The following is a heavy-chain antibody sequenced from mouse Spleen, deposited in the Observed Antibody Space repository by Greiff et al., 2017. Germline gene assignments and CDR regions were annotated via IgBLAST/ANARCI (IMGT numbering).Heavy chain of an antibody. V-gene: IGHV2-5*01. CDR1: GFSLTSYG. CDR2: IWRGGST. Sequence: VHLVESGPGLVQPSQSLSITCTVSGFSLTSYGVHWVRQSPGKGLEWLGVIWRGGSTGYNAAFMSRLSITKDNSKSQVFFKMNSLQADDTAIYYCAKTGTHYAMDYWGQGTSVTVSS. CDR3: AKTGTHYAMDY. D-gene: IGHD2-14*01. J-gene: IGHJ4*01.